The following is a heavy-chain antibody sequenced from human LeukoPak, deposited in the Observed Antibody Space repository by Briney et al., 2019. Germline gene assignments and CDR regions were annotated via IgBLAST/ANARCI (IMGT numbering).Heavy chain of an antibody. Sequence: SVKVSCKASGGTFNSYAISWVRQAPGQGLEWMGGIIPFFGTANYAQKFQGRVTITTDESTSTAYMELSSLRSEDTAVYYCAREAKGPAYYYYYMDVWGKGTTVTVSS. V-gene: IGHV1-69*05. CDR2: IIPFFGTA. CDR1: GGTFNSYA. J-gene: IGHJ6*03. CDR3: AREAKGPAYYYYYMDV.